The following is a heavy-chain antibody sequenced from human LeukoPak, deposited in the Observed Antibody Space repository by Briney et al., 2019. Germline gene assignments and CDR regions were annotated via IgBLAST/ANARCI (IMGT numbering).Heavy chain of an antibody. J-gene: IGHJ4*02. Sequence: SETLSLTCIVSGGSISSTSYYWGWIRQSPGKGLEWIGSFYYSGSIFDNRSLRSRVTISIDMSKNQFLLKLTSVTAADTAVYFCARAAVGAAGNGDYFDFWGQGTLVTVSS. CDR2: FYYSGSI. CDR1: GGSISSTSYY. D-gene: IGHD1-26*01. V-gene: IGHV4-39*07. CDR3: ARAAVGAAGNGDYFDF.